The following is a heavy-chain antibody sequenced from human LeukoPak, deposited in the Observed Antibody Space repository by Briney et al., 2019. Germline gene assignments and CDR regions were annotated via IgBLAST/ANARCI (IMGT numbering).Heavy chain of an antibody. J-gene: IGHJ4*02. CDR2: ISYDGSNK. CDR3: ATASSGWQYYFDY. Sequence: GRSLRLSCAASGFTFSSYGMHWVRQAPGKGLEWVAVISYDGSNKYYADSVKGRFTISRDNSKNTLYLQMNSLRAEDTAVYDCATASSGWQYYFDYWGQGTLVTVSS. CDR1: GFTFSSYG. D-gene: IGHD6-19*01. V-gene: IGHV3-30*03.